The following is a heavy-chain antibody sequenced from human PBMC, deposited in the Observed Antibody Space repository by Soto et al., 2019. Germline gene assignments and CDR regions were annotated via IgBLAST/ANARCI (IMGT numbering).Heavy chain of an antibody. CDR3: ARHGFYGDYASNYFDP. D-gene: IGHD4-17*01. Sequence: GESLKISCGGFGYNFATYWIAWVGQMPGKGLEYIGIIYPGDSDSRYSPSFQGQVTFSADKSISTAYMQWSSLKASDTAMYYCARHGFYGDYASNYFDPWGQGTLVTVSS. CDR2: IYPGDSDS. CDR1: GYNFATYW. V-gene: IGHV5-51*01. J-gene: IGHJ5*02.